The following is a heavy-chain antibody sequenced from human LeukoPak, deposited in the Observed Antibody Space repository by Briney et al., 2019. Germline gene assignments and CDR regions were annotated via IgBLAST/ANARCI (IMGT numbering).Heavy chain of an antibody. CDR2: ISSSSSYI. D-gene: IGHD3-10*01. V-gene: IGHV3-21*01. Sequence: PGGSLRLSCAASGFTFSSYSMNWVRQAPGKGLEWVSSISSSSSYIYYADSVKGRFTVSRDNAKNMLYLQVNSLRAEDTAVYYCARVRGESPRWFDPWGQGTLVTVSS. CDR1: GFTFSSYS. J-gene: IGHJ5*02. CDR3: ARVRGESPRWFDP.